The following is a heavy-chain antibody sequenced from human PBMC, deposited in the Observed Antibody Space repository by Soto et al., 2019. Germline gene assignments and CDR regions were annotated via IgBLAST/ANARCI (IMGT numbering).Heavy chain of an antibody. CDR3: ASVETQRYYYGMDV. Sequence: QVQLVQSGAEVKKPGSSVKVSCKASGGTFSSYAISWVRQAPGQGLEWMGGIIPIFGTADYAQKFQGRVTITADEAKSKAYMELSGLRSEDTAVYYCASVETQRYYYGMDVWGQGTTVTVSS. CDR2: IIPIFGTA. D-gene: IGHD2-15*01. CDR1: GGTFSSYA. V-gene: IGHV1-69*12. J-gene: IGHJ6*02.